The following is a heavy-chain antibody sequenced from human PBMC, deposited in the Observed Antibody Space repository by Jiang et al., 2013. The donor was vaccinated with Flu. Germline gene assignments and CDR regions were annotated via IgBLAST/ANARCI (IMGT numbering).Heavy chain of an antibody. CDR3: ARGIRVGAKVDPVDY. J-gene: IGHJ4*02. CDR2: IYYSGST. CDR1: GGSVSSGSYY. D-gene: IGHD1-26*01. V-gene: IGHV4-61*01. Sequence: GLVKPSETLSLTCTVSGGSVSSGSYYWSWIRQPPGKGLEWIGYIYYSGSTNYNPSLKSRVTISVDTSKNQFSLKLSSVTAADTAVYYCARGIRVGAKVDPVDYWGQGTLVTVSS.